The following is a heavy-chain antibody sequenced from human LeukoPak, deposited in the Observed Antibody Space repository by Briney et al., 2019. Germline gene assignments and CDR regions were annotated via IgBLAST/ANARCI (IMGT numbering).Heavy chain of an antibody. V-gene: IGHV4-38-2*01. Sequence: SETLSLTCAVSGYSISSGYYWGWIRQPPGKGLEWIGSIYHSGSTYYNPSLKSRVTISVDTSKNQFSLKLSSVTAADTAVYYCARWGSGYDYFDYWGQGTLVTVSS. J-gene: IGHJ4*02. CDR1: GYSISSGYY. CDR2: IYHSGST. D-gene: IGHD5-12*01. CDR3: ARWGSGYDYFDY.